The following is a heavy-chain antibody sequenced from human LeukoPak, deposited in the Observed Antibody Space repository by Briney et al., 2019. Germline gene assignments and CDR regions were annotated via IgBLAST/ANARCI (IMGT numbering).Heavy chain of an antibody. CDR1: GFTFDDYA. V-gene: IGHV3-9*01. D-gene: IGHD4-17*01. J-gene: IGHJ4*02. CDR3: TKDIDGDYRFGVDF. CDR2: VSWNSGSI. Sequence: GGSLRLSCAASGFTFDDYAMHWVRQVPGKGLEWVSGVSWNSGSIGYADSVKGRFTISRDNAKNSLYLQMNSLRAEDTALYYCTKDIDGDYRFGVDFWGQGTLVTVSS.